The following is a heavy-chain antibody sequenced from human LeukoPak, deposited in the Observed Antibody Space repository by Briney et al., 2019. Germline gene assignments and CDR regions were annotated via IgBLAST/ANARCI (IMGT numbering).Heavy chain of an antibody. CDR1: GYTFTSYG. J-gene: IGHJ3*02. V-gene: IGHV1-18*01. CDR2: ISAYNGNT. CDR3: ARDPRSIVGATDGAFDI. Sequence: ASVKVSCKASGYTFTSYGISWVRQAPGQGLEWMGWISAYNGNTNYAQKLQGRVTMTTDTSTSTAYMELRSLRSDDTAVYYCARDPRSIVGATDGAFDIWGQGTMVTVSS. D-gene: IGHD1-26*01.